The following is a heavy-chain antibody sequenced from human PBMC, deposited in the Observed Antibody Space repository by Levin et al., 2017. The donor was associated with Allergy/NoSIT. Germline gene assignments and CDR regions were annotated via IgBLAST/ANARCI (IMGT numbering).Heavy chain of an antibody. CDR3: ARVSLTTRYYFYGMDV. CDR1: EFTFSSSS. D-gene: IGHD4/OR15-4a*01. CDR2: ISTSSSFI. V-gene: IGHV3-21*01. Sequence: LSLTCAASEFTFSSSSMNWVRQAPGKGLEWVSSISTSSSFIFYADSVKGRFTISRDNAKNSLYLQMNSLRAEDTAVYYCARVSLTTRYYFYGMDVWGQGTTVTVSS. J-gene: IGHJ6*02.